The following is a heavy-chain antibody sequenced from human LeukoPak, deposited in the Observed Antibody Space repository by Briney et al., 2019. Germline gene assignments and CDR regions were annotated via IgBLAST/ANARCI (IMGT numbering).Heavy chain of an antibody. D-gene: IGHD3-22*01. CDR2: IYHSGST. V-gene: IGHV4-4*02. CDR1: GGSISSSNW. CDR3: ARGLGSSGYHYFDS. J-gene: IGHJ4*02. Sequence: PSETLSLTCAVSGGSISSSNWWSWVRQPPGKGLEWIGEIYHSGSTNYNPSLKSRVTISVDKSKNQFSLKLSSVTAADTAVYYCARGLGSSGYHYFDSWGQGTLVTVSS.